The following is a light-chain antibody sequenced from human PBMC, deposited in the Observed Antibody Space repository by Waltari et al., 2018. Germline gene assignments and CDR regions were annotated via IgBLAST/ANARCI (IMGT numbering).Light chain of an antibody. Sequence: QVVLTQSPSASASLGASVKLTCTLSSGHRNYAVAWHQQQPEKGPRYLIKVNSDGSHNKGDGIPDRFSGSSSGAERYLTISSLQSDDEANYYCQTWGTGTWVFGGGTKVTVL. CDR1: SGHRNYA. CDR2: VNSDGSH. J-gene: IGLJ3*02. CDR3: QTWGTGTWV. V-gene: IGLV4-69*01.